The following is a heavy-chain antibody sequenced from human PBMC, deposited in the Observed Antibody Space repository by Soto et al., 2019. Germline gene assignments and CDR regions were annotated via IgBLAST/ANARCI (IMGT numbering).Heavy chain of an antibody. CDR2: IYYNGST. D-gene: IGHD3-22*01. V-gene: IGHV4-59*08. CDR1: GDSIGTHY. CDR3: ARSSYYYGSSGYFFSWFDP. Sequence: NPSETLSLTCTISGDSIGTHYWSWIRQPPGKGLEWIGYIYYNGSTKFNPSLQSRVTMSVDTSKNQFSLRLHYVTAADTALYYCARSSYYYGSSGYFFSWFDPWGQGTLGTVS. J-gene: IGHJ5*02.